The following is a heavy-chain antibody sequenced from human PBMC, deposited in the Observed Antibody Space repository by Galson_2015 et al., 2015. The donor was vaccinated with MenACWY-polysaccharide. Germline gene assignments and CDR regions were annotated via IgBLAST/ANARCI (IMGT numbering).Heavy chain of an antibody. D-gene: IGHD2/OR15-2a*01. J-gene: IGHJ6*02. CDR2: ISYDGINK. V-gene: IGHV3-30-3*01. CDR1: GFTFSSYA. CDR3: ARDYCDRITCSGMDV. Sequence: SLRLSCAASGFTFSSYAIHWVRQAPGKGLEWVAVISYDGINKYYADSVKGRFTISRDNSKYTVYLQMNSLRVDDTTVYYCARDYCDRITCSGMDVWGQGTTVTVSS.